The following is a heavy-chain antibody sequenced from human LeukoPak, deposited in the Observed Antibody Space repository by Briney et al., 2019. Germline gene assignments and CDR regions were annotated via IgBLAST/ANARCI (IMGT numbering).Heavy chain of an antibody. CDR3: VRHYDSTPYGTRNFMVYPDY. D-gene: IGHD3-22*01. CDR1: GYSFANYW. V-gene: IGHV5-51*01. CDR2: IYPGDSDI. Sequence: GESLKISCKGYGYSFANYWIGWVRQVPGKGLEWMGIIYPGDSDIRSSPSFEGQVTISVDKSISTAYLRWNSLKASDTAMYYCVRHYDSTPYGTRNFMVYPDYWGQGTLVTVSS. J-gene: IGHJ4*02.